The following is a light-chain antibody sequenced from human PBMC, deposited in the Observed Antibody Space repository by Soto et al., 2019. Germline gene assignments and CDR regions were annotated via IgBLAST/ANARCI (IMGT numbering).Light chain of an antibody. CDR1: QSVSSY. CDR2: DAS. V-gene: IGKV3-11*01. CDR3: RQRSNWPIT. Sequence: EIVLTQSPATLSLSPGERATLSCRASQSVSSYLAWYQQKPGQAPRLLIYDASNRATGIPARFSGSVSGTDVTLTFSSLDPEYFAVYYCRQRSNWPITFGQGTRLEIK. J-gene: IGKJ5*01.